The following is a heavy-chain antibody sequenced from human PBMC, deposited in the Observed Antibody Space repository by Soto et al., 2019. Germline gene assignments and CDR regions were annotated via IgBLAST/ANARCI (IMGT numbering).Heavy chain of an antibody. CDR3: ARDIVECSSTSCFNWFDP. V-gene: IGHV1-18*01. CDR1: GYTFTSYG. J-gene: IGHJ5*02. Sequence: ASVKVSCKASGYTFTSYGISWVRQAPGQGLEWMGWISAYNGNTNYAQKLQGRVTMTTDTSTSTAYMELRSLRSDDTAVYYCARDIVECSSTSCFNWFDPWGQGTLVTSPQ. CDR2: ISAYNGNT. D-gene: IGHD2-2*01.